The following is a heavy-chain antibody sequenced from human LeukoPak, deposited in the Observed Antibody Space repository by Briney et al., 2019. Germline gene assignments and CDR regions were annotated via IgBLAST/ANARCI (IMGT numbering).Heavy chain of an antibody. CDR2: INHSGST. Sequence: PSETLSLTCAVYGGSFSGYYWSWIRQPPGKGLEWIGEINHSGSTNYNPSLKSRVTISVDTSKDQFSLKLSSVTAADTAVYYCARRLLYDSSGYYYVRGRGYFDYWGQGTLVTVSS. V-gene: IGHV4-34*01. CDR1: GGSFSGYY. CDR3: ARRLLYDSSGYYYVRGRGYFDY. J-gene: IGHJ4*02. D-gene: IGHD3-22*01.